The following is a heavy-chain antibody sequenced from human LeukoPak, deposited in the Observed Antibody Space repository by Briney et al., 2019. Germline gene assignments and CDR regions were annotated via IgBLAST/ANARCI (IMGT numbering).Heavy chain of an antibody. D-gene: IGHD3-22*01. CDR1: GDSISSSNYY. J-gene: IGHJ4*02. CDR2: IYYSGST. CDR3: ARAYYFDSSGYYYNFDY. Sequence: SETLSLTCSVSGDSISSSNYYWGWIRQPPGKGLEWFGSIYYSGSTYYNPSLKSRVTIFVDTSKNHFSLKLSSVTAADTAVYYCARAYYFDSSGYYYNFDYWGQGTLVTVSS. V-gene: IGHV4-39*02.